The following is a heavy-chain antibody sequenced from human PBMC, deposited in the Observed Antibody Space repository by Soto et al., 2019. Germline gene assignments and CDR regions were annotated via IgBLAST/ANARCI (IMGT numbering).Heavy chain of an antibody. CDR3: ARGLPTVTTKGVYFDY. J-gene: IGHJ4*02. D-gene: IGHD4-17*01. CDR2: IYYSGST. Sequence: PSETLSLTCTVSGGSVSSGSYYWSWIRQPPGKGLEWIGYIYYSGSTNYNPSLKSRVTISVDTSKNQFSLKLSSVTAADTAVYYCARGLPTVTTKGVYFDYWGQGTLVTVSS. CDR1: GGSVSSGSYY. V-gene: IGHV4-61*01.